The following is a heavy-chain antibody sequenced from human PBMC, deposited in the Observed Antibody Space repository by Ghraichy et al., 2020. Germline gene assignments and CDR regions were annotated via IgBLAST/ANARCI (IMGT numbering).Heavy chain of an antibody. CDR2: SRNKPNSYTP. CDR3: TRSRSDGYNVMGY. D-gene: IGHD5-24*01. V-gene: IGHV3-72*01. CDR1: GFIFTDYY. Sequence: GESLNISCAASGFIFTDYYIDWVRQAPGGGVEWVGRSRNKPNSYTPEYAASVKGRFTVSRDDSKNSVYLQMNSLKTEDMAVYYCTRSRSDGYNVMGYWGQGTLVTVSS. J-gene: IGHJ4*02.